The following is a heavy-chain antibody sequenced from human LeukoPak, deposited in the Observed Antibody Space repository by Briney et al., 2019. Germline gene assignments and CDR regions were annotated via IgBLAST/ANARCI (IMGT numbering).Heavy chain of an antibody. D-gene: IGHD3-9*01. CDR1: GYSFTSYW. CDR2: IYPGDSDT. Sequence: GESLKISCKGSGYSFTSYWIGWVRQMPGKGPEWMGIIYPGDSDTRYSPSFQGQVTISADKSISTAYLQWSSLKASDTAMYYCARGRELRYLFGEVGYWGQGTLVTVSS. CDR3: ARGRELRYLFGEVGY. V-gene: IGHV5-51*01. J-gene: IGHJ4*02.